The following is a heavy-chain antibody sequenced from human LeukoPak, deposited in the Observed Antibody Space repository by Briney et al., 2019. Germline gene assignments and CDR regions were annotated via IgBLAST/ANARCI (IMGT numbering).Heavy chain of an antibody. D-gene: IGHD2-15*01. CDR1: GGTFSSYA. Sequence: SVKVSCKASGGTFSSYAISWVRQAPGQGLEWMGGIIPIFGTANYAQKFQGRVTMTRDTSTSTVYMELSSLRSEDTAVYYCARDLDRYCSGGSCYSPCYWGQGTLVTVSS. V-gene: IGHV1-69*05. CDR2: IIPIFGTA. CDR3: ARDLDRYCSGGSCYSPCY. J-gene: IGHJ4*02.